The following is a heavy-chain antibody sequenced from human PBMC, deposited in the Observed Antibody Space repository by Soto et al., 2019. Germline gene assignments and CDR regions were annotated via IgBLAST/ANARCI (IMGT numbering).Heavy chain of an antibody. CDR3: ARGPDDYLLSVDYSDYYNYEMYV. Sequence: GGSLRLSCAASGFTFSSYWMHWVRQAPGKGQVWVSRINSDGSSTSYADSVKGRFTISRDNAKNTLYLQMNSLRAEDTAVYYCARGPDDYLLSVDYSDYYNYEMYVCGQGTTVTVS. V-gene: IGHV3-74*01. CDR1: GFTFSSYW. J-gene: IGHJ6*02. D-gene: IGHD4-4*01. CDR2: INSDGSST.